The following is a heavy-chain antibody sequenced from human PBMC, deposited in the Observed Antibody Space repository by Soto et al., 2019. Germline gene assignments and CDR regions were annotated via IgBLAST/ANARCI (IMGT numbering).Heavy chain of an antibody. V-gene: IGHV3-30*03. J-gene: IGHJ4*02. CDR1: GFNFGVFG. CDR3: ALTRRSSLLEVAGPGFEY. Sequence: GGSLRLSCAASGFNFGVFGMHWVRQAPGKGLEWLSVLSYEGSEEYYADSVRGRFTISRDNSKNTLFLQMDSLRVDDTGVYYCALTRRSSLLEVAGPGFEYWGQGTLVTVS. CDR2: LSYEGSEE. D-gene: IGHD6-19*01.